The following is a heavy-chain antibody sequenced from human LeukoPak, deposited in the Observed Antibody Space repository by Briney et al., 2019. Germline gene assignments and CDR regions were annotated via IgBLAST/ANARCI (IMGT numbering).Heavy chain of an antibody. CDR1: GGSFSGYY. Sequence: PSETLSLTCAVYGGSFSGYYWSWIRQPPGKGLEWIGSIYYSGSTYYNPSLKSRVTISVDTSKNQFSLKLSSVTAADTAVYYCARLRLVGATGWDYWGQGTLVTVSS. J-gene: IGHJ4*02. CDR2: IYYSGST. CDR3: ARLRLVGATGWDY. D-gene: IGHD1-26*01. V-gene: IGHV4-34*01.